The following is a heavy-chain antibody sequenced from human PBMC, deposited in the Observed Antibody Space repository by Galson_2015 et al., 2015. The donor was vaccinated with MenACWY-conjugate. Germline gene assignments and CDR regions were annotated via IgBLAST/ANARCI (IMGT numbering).Heavy chain of an antibody. Sequence: QSGAEVKKPGGSLKISCKGSGYNFSTYWIGWVRQMPGKGLEWMGLISPDDSNTRYSPAFQGQVTISADRSISTAYLQWNTLQASDTAIYYCARHPPGGRGMDVWGQGTTVTVSS. CDR2: ISPDDSNT. V-gene: IGHV5-51*01. J-gene: IGHJ6*02. CDR1: GYNFSTYW. D-gene: IGHD1-26*01. CDR3: ARHPPGGRGMDV.